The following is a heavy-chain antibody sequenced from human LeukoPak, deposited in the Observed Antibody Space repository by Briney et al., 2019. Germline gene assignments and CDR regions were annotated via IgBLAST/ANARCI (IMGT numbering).Heavy chain of an antibody. V-gene: IGHV4-39*07. J-gene: IGHJ5*02. CDR2: IYYSGST. CDR3: ARGVSKGYSYGFDWFDP. D-gene: IGHD5-18*01. Sequence: SETLSLTCTVSGGSISTSTYYWGWIRQPPGKGLEWIGAIYYSGSTYYNPSLKSRVTISVDTSKNQFSLKLSSVTAADTAVYYCARGVSKGYSYGFDWFDPWGQGTLVTVSS. CDR1: GGSISTSTYY.